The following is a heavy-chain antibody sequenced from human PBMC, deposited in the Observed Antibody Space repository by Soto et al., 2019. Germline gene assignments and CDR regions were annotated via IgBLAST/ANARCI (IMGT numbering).Heavy chain of an antibody. V-gene: IGHV1-2*02. D-gene: IGHD2-8*01. J-gene: IGHJ4*02. Sequence: ASVTVSCTGSGSSFTVYYSDWVRQAPGQGLEWMGWINPSSGVTKSAQRFQGSVTMTRDTSITTAYMEMTRLTSDDTAVYYCARGGCTDGVCTYYFDYWGRGTLVTVSS. CDR1: GSSFTVYY. CDR2: INPSSGVT. CDR3: ARGGCTDGVCTYYFDY.